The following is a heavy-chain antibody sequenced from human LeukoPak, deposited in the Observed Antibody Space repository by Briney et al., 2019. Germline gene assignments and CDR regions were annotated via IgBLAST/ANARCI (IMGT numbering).Heavy chain of an antibody. CDR2: INTNTGSP. CDR3: ARGILMAGSSSWYVLNH. V-gene: IGHV7-4-1*02. CDR1: GYTITSYA. D-gene: IGHD6-13*01. Sequence: EASVKVSCKASGYTITSYAMNWVRQAPGQGLEWMGWINTNTGSPTYAQGFTGRLVFSLDTSVSTAYLQISSLKAEDTAVYYCARGILMAGSSSWYVLNHWGQGTLVTVSS. J-gene: IGHJ1*01.